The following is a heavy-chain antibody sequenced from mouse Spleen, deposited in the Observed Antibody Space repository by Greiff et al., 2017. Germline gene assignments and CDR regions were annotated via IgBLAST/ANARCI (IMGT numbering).Heavy chain of an antibody. CDR3: ARSYGDYVGFAY. CDR1: GYTFTSYT. D-gene: IGHD2-13*01. Sequence: QVQLKQSGAELARPGASVKMSCKASGYTFTSYTMHWVKQRPGQGLEWIGYINPSSGYTKYNQKFKDKATLTADKSSSTAYMQLSSLTSEDSAVYYCARSYGDYVGFAYWGQGTLVTVSA. V-gene: IGHV1-4*01. CDR2: INPSSGYT. J-gene: IGHJ3*01.